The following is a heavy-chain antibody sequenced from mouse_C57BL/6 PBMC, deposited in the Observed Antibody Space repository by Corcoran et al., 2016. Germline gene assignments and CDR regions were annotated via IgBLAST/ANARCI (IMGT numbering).Heavy chain of an antibody. V-gene: IGHV9-3*01. D-gene: IGHD2-1*01. J-gene: IGHJ2*01. CDR3: ATMYYGNYGY. CDR1: AYTITTCG. Sequence: QNLLLQSGAQLMEPGETVKISTNAAAYTITTCGMSWVKQAPGKGLKWMGWINTYSGVPTYADDFKGRFPFSLETSASTAYLQINNLKNEDTATYFCATMYYGNYGYCGQGTTLTVS. CDR2: INTYSGVP.